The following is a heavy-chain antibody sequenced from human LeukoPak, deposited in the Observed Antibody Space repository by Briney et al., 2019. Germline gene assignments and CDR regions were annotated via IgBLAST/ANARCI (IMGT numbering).Heavy chain of an antibody. V-gene: IGHV3-23*01. CDR3: ARLGYCSSTSCPEDV. J-gene: IGHJ6*02. D-gene: IGHD2-2*01. Sequence: GGSLRLSCAASGFTLSSYAMSWVRQAPGKGLEWVSAISGSGGSTYYADSVKGRFTISRDNSKNTLYLQMNSLRAEDTAVYYCARLGYCSSTSCPEDVWGQGTTVTVSS. CDR2: ISGSGGST. CDR1: GFTLSSYA.